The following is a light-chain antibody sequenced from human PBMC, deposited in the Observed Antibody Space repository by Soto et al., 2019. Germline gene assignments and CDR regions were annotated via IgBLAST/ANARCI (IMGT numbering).Light chain of an antibody. Sequence: QAVVTQEPSLTVSPGGTVTLTCGSSTGPVTSGHYPYWLQQKPGQAPRTLIYDTSNTVSRTPARFSGSLLGGKAALTLSGAEPEDEAEYYCLLFYGGVRVFGGGTKLTVL. CDR2: DTS. J-gene: IGLJ3*02. CDR3: LLFYGGVRV. V-gene: IGLV7-46*01. CDR1: TGPVTSGHY.